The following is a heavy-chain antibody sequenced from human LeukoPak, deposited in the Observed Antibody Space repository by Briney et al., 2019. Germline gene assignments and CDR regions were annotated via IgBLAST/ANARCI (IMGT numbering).Heavy chain of an antibody. D-gene: IGHD6-13*01. J-gene: IGHJ5*02. Sequence: SGTLSLTCTVSGYSISSGYYWGWIRQPPGKGLEWIGSIYHSGSTYYNPSLKSRVTISVDTSKNQFSLKLSSVTAADTAVYYCARGQGSSWYWFDPWGQGTLVTVSS. CDR2: IYHSGST. CDR1: GYSISSGYY. V-gene: IGHV4-38-2*02. CDR3: ARGQGSSWYWFDP.